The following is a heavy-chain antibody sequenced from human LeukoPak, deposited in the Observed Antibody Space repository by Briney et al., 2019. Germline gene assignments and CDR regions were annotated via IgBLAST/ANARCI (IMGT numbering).Heavy chain of an antibody. CDR3: ARGSMGIAAAGTDY. V-gene: IGHV3-48*03. Sequence: GGSLRLSCAAPGSTFSSYEMNWVRQAPGKGLEWVSYISSSGSTIYYADSVKGRFTISRDNAKNSLYLQMNSLRAEDTAVYYCARGSMGIAAAGTDYWGQGTLVTVSS. D-gene: IGHD6-13*01. CDR1: GSTFSSYE. J-gene: IGHJ4*02. CDR2: ISSSGSTI.